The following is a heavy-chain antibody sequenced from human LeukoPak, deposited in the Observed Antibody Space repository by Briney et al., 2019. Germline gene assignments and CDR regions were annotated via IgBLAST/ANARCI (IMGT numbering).Heavy chain of an antibody. D-gene: IGHD2-2*01. CDR1: GFTFSSYD. Sequence: PGGSLRLSCAASGFTFSSYDMHWVRQATGKGLEWVSAIGTAGDTYYPGSVKGQFTISRENAKNSLYLQMNSLRAGDTAVYYCASGYCSSTSCWNLEYWGQGTLVTVSS. J-gene: IGHJ4*02. CDR3: ASGYCSSTSCWNLEY. V-gene: IGHV3-13*04. CDR2: IGTAGDT.